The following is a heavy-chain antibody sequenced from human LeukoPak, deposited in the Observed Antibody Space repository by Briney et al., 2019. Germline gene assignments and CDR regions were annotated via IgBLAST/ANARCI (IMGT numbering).Heavy chain of an antibody. CDR3: ARDLMFITTERPYYMDV. CDR2: INPSRGST. CDR1: GYTFTSYY. J-gene: IGHJ6*03. D-gene: IGHD1-1*01. Sequence: ASVKVSCKASGYTFTSYYMHWVRQAPGQGLEWMGIINPSRGSTNYAQKFQGRVTMTRDTSTSTVYMELSSLRSEDTAVYYCARDLMFITTERPYYMDVWAKGTTVTVSS. V-gene: IGHV1-46*01.